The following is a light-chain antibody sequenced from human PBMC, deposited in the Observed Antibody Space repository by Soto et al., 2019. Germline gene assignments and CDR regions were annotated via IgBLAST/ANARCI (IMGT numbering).Light chain of an antibody. J-gene: IGLJ1*01. CDR1: SSDVGGYNY. V-gene: IGLV2-14*01. CDR3: SSYTGSSTLYV. Sequence: QSVLAQPASVSGSPGQSITISCTGTSSDVGGYNYVCWYKQHPGKAPQLMIYEVTNRPSGVSDRFSGSKSGNTASLTISGLQAEDEADFYCSSYTGSSTLYVFGTGTKVTV. CDR2: EVT.